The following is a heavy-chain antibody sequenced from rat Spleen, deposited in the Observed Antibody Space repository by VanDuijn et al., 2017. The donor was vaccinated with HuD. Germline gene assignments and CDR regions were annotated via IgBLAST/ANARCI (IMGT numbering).Heavy chain of an antibody. Sequence: EVQVKESGPGLVQPSQTLSLTCTVSGISFTDYSVHWIRQPPGKGLEWMGVIWSNGGTDYNSAIKSRLSISRDTSKSQVFLKMNSLQTEDTAMYFCARENYGGYKSYYWYFDFWGPGTMVTVSS. CDR1: GISFTDYS. CDR2: IWSNGGT. V-gene: IGHV2S63*01. D-gene: IGHD1-11*01. J-gene: IGHJ1*01. CDR3: ARENYGGYKSYYWYFDF.